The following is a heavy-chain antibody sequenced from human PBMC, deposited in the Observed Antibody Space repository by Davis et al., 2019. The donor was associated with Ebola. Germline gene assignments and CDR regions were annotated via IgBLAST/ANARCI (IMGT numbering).Heavy chain of an antibody. CDR2: IYHRGST. CDR3: VRFAYASGPVMD. V-gene: IGHV4-38-2*01. J-gene: IGHJ4*02. Sequence: PSETLSLTCAVSGFSISSGYYWGWIRQPPGKGLEWIGNIYHRGSTYYNPSLKSRVIISLDTSKNQFSLKLSSVTAADTAVYHCVRFAYASGPVMDWGQGTLVTVSS. D-gene: IGHD2-15*01. CDR1: GFSISSGYY.